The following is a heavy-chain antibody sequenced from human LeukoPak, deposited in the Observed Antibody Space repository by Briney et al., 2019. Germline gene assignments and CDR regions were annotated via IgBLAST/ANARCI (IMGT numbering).Heavy chain of an antibody. CDR2: IYYSGST. Sequence: SETLSLTSTVSGGSVNTYYWSWIRQAPGKGLEWIGYIYYSGSTNYNPSLKSRVTISIDTSKNQFSLKLSSVTAADTAVYYCARTAYDSSGNFFDYWGQGTLVTVSS. J-gene: IGHJ4*02. CDR3: ARTAYDSSGNFFDY. CDR1: GGSVNTYY. D-gene: IGHD3-22*01. V-gene: IGHV4-59*02.